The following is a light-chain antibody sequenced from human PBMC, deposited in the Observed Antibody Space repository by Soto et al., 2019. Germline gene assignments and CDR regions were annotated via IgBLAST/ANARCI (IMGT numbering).Light chain of an antibody. J-gene: IGLJ2*01. V-gene: IGLV2-23*02. CDR1: SSDVGSYNL. CDR3: CSYAGSSTFVV. Sequence: QSALTQPASVSGSPGQSITISCTGTSSDVGSYNLVSWYQQHPGKATKLMIYEDTKRPSGVSNRFSGSKSGNTASLTISGLQAEDEADYYCCSYAGSSTFVVFGGGTKLTVL. CDR2: EDT.